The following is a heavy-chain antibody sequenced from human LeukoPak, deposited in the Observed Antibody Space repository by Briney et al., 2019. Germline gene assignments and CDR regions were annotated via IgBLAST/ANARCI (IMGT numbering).Heavy chain of an antibody. CDR3: ARGGIAAAGIANPDFDY. CDR1: GGSVSSGSYY. J-gene: IGHJ4*02. D-gene: IGHD6-13*01. Sequence: KPSETLSLTCTVSGGSVSSGSYYWSWIRQPPGKGLEWIGDIYYSGSTNYNPSLKSRVTISVDTSKNQFSLKLSSVTAADTAVYYCARGGIAAAGIANPDFDYWGQGTLVTVSS. V-gene: IGHV4-61*01. CDR2: IYYSGST.